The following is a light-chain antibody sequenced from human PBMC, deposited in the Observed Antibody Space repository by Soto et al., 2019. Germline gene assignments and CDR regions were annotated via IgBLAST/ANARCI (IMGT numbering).Light chain of an antibody. V-gene: IGKV1-5*03. J-gene: IGKJ2*01. CDR1: QNIDSG. Sequence: DIPMTQSPSTLSASVGDRVTITCRASQNIDSGLAWYQQKPGKAPKLLIYKASTLESGVPLRFSGSGSATDFPLTITALQPDFFETYYCKKFIFFWTFGKGT. CDR3: KKFIFFWT. CDR2: KAS.